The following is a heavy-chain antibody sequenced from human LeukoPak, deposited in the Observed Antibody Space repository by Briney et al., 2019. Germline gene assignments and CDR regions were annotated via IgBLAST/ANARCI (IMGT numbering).Heavy chain of an antibody. CDR3: ASTYSSSWSFDY. D-gene: IGHD6-13*01. J-gene: IGHJ4*02. CDR2: IYYSGST. V-gene: IGHV4-59*11. CDR1: GGSISSPY. Sequence: SETLSLTCTVSGGSISSPYWSWIRQPPGKGLEWIGYIYYSGSTKNNPSLKSRVTISIDTSKNQFSLKLSSVTAADTAVYYCASTYSSSWSFDYWGQGTLVTVSS.